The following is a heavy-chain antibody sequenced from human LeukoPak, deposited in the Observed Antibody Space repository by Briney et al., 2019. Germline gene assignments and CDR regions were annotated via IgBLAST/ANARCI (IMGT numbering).Heavy chain of an antibody. J-gene: IGHJ3*02. D-gene: IGHD5-12*01. CDR1: GFTFSSYE. CDR3: TRYSGSGSTPAESALDI. Sequence: PGGSLRLSCVASGFTFSSYEINWVRQAPGKGLEWVSHIGTSGSPIYYADSVRGRFTISRDNARNSVSLQVSSLRAEDTAIYYCTRYSGSGSTPAESALDIWGHGTLVTVSS. CDR2: IGTSGSPI. V-gene: IGHV3-48*03.